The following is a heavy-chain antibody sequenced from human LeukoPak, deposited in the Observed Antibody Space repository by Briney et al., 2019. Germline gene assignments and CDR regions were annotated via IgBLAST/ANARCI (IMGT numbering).Heavy chain of an antibody. V-gene: IGHV4-59*12. Sequence: SETLSLTCTVSGGSISSYYWSWIRQPPGKGLEWIGDIYYSGSTNNNPSLKSRVSLSVDTSKNQFSLKLSSVTAADTAVYYCAREQYGDFDYWGQGTLVTVSS. CDR2: IYYSGST. J-gene: IGHJ4*02. D-gene: IGHD4-17*01. CDR3: AREQYGDFDY. CDR1: GGSISSYY.